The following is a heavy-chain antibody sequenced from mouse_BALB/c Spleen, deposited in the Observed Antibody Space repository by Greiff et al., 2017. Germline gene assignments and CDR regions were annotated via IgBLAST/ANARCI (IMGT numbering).Heavy chain of an antibody. CDR2: ISDGGSYT. CDR1: GFTFSDYY. D-gene: IGHD1-1*01. J-gene: IGHJ4*01. V-gene: IGHV5-4*02. Sequence: EVKLMESGGGLVKPGGSLKLSCAASGFTFSDYYMYWVRQTPEKRLEWVATISDGGSYTYYPDSVKGRFTISRDNAKNNLYLQMSSLKSEDTAMYYCARGGGTTVVNYYAMDYWGQGTSVTVSS. CDR3: ARGGGTTVVNYYAMDY.